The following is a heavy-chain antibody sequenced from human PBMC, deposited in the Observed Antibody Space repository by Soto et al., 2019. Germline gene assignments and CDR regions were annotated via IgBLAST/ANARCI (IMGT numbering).Heavy chain of an antibody. CDR2: ISGSGGST. D-gene: IGHD3-10*01. CDR1: GFTFSSYA. Sequence: EVQLLESGGGLVQPGGSLRLSCAASGFTFSSYAMSWVRQAPGKGLEWVSAISGSGGSTYYADSVKGRFTISRDNSKNTLYLQMNSLRAEDTAVYYCAKEGLGGSGSYHPYYFDYWGQGTLVTVSS. CDR3: AKEGLGGSGSYHPYYFDY. V-gene: IGHV3-23*01. J-gene: IGHJ4*02.